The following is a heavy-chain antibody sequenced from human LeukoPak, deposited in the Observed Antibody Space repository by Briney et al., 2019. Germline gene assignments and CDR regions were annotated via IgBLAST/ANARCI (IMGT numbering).Heavy chain of an antibody. V-gene: IGHV3-21*01. J-gene: IGHJ4*02. Sequence: GGSLRLSCAASGFSISNYNMNWVRQAPGKGLEWVSSISGSSSYTYHADSLKGRFTASRDNTKNSLYLQMNSLRAEDTAVYYCAKPVRTRGSETVVITDYWGQGTLVTVSS. CDR1: GFSISNYN. CDR2: ISGSSSYT. D-gene: IGHD3-22*01. CDR3: AKPVRTRGSETVVITDY.